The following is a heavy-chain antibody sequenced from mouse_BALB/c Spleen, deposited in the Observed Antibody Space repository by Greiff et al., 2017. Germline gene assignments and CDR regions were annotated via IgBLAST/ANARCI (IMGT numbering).Heavy chain of an antibody. V-gene: IGHV5-12-1*01. D-gene: IGHD4-1*01. CDR3: ARDWDKGFAY. CDR1: GFAFSSYD. Sequence: EVKLVESGGGLVKPGGSLKLSCAASGFAFSSYDMSWVRQTPEKRLEWVAYISSGGGSTYYPDTVKGRFTISRDNAKNTLYLQMSSLKSEDTAMYYCARDWDKGFAYWGQGTLVTVSA. J-gene: IGHJ3*01. CDR2: ISSGGGST.